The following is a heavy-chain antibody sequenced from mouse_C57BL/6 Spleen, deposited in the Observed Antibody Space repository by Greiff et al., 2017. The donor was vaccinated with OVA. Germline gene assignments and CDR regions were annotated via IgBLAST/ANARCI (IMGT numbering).Heavy chain of an antibody. CDR1: GYTFTSYW. J-gene: IGHJ4*01. Sequence: VQLQQPGAELVKPGASVKMSCKASGYTFTSYWITWVKQRPGQGLEWIGDIYPGSGSTNYNEKFKSKATLTVDTSSSTAYMQLSSLTSEDSAVYYCARPYYGYDKGTMDYWGQGTSVTVSS. V-gene: IGHV1-55*01. D-gene: IGHD2-9*01. CDR3: ARPYYGYDKGTMDY. CDR2: IYPGSGST.